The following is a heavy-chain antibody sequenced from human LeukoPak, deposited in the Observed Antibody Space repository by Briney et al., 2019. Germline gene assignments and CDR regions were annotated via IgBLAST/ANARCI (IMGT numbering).Heavy chain of an antibody. CDR2: ISSSNSYI. CDR3: ARDLLGYNYYYMDV. CDR1: GFTFRDYT. J-gene: IGHJ6*03. D-gene: IGHD3-16*02. Sequence: PGGSLRLSCTASGFTFRDYTMSWVRQAPGKGLEWVSSISSSNSYIYYADSVKGRFTISRDNAKNSLYLQMNSLRAEDTAVYYCARDLLGYNYYYMDVWGKGTTVTVSS. V-gene: IGHV3-21*01.